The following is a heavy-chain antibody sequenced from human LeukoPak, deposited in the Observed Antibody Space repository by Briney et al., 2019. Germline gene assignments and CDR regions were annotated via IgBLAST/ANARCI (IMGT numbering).Heavy chain of an antibody. D-gene: IGHD6-13*01. CDR2: IWYDGSNK. CDR3: AKDLGSSSWYYFDY. Sequence: GGSLRLSCAASGFTFQDHGVHWVRQAPGKGLEWVAVIWYDGSNKYYADSVKGRFTISRDNSKNTLYLQMNSLRAEDTAVYYCAKDLGSSSWYYFDYWGQGTLITVSP. J-gene: IGHJ4*02. V-gene: IGHV3-33*06. CDR1: GFTFQDHG.